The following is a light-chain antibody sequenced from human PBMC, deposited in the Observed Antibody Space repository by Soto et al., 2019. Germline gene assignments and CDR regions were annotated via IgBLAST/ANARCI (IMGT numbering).Light chain of an antibody. CDR1: QNINTW. CDR3: QQYNTYPWT. Sequence: DIQMTQSPSTLSASVGDRVTITCRASQNINTWLAWYQQKPGKAPKLLIYKTSNLESGVPSRFSGSGSGTEFTLTISSLQPDDFATYCCQQYNTYPWTFGQGTKVEIK. V-gene: IGKV1-5*03. J-gene: IGKJ1*01. CDR2: KTS.